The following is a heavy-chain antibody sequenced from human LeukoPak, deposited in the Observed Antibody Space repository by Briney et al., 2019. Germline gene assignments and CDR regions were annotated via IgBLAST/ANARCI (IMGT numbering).Heavy chain of an antibody. J-gene: IGHJ4*02. CDR1: GYRFTSYW. CDR2: IHPDDSEA. D-gene: IGHD3-22*01. Sequence: GESLKISCKGSGYRFTSYWIAWVRQMPGKGLEWMGIIHPDDSEARYSPSFQGQVTISADMSINTAYLQWSRLKAPDTAMYYCARASEDSYGYYSDYWGQGNLVTVSS. CDR3: ARASEDSYGYYSDY. V-gene: IGHV5-51*01.